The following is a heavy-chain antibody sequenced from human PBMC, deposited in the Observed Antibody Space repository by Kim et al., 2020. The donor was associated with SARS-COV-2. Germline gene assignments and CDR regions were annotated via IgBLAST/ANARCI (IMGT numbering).Heavy chain of an antibody. Sequence: GGSLRLSCAASGFTFDDYAMHWVRQAPGKGLEWVSGISWNSGSIGYADSVKGRFTISRDNAKNSLYLQMNSLRAEDTALYYCAKGYSEIPTVPDDYWGQGTLVTVSS. V-gene: IGHV3-9*01. CDR3: AKGYSEIPTVPDDY. CDR1: GFTFDDYA. D-gene: IGHD2-15*01. J-gene: IGHJ4*02. CDR2: ISWNSGSI.